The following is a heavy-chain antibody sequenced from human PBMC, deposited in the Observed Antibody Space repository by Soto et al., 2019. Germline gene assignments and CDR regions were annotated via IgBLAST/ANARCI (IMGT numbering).Heavy chain of an antibody. CDR2: IWYDGSNK. J-gene: IGHJ4*02. V-gene: IGHV3-33*01. Sequence: QPGGSLRLSCAASGFIFSSYGMHWVRQAPGKGLEWVAIIWYDGSNKYYADSVKGRFTISRDNSKNTLYLQMNSLRAEDTAVYYCAREGTRQWLVRDYFDYWGQGTLVTVSS. D-gene: IGHD6-19*01. CDR1: GFIFSSYG. CDR3: AREGTRQWLVRDYFDY.